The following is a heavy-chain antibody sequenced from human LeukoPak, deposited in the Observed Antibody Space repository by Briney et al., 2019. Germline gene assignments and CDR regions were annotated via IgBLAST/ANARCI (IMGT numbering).Heavy chain of an antibody. CDR1: GGSVSSASYY. D-gene: IGHD3-22*01. V-gene: IGHV4-61*01. CDR2: IYYSGST. J-gene: IGHJ5*02. CDR3: ARDGSSGYPLNP. Sequence: SEALSLTCTVSGGSVSSASYYWSWIRQPPGKGLEWIGYIYYSGSTNYNPSLKSRVTISVDTSKNQFSLKLSSVTAADTAIYYCARDGSSGYPLNPWGQGTLVTVSS.